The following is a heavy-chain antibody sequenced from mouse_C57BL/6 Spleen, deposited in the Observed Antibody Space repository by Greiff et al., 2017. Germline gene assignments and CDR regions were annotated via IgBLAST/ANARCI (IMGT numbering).Heavy chain of an antibody. D-gene: IGHD2-1*01. Sequence: QVQLQQSGAELVRPGTSVKVSCKASGYAFTNYLIEWVKQRPGQGLEWIGVINPGSGGTNYNEKFKGKATLTADKSSSTAYMQLSSLTSEDSAVXFCARSTSLLPLFDYWGQGTTLTVSS. V-gene: IGHV1-54*01. J-gene: IGHJ2*01. CDR3: ARSTSLLPLFDY. CDR2: INPGSGGT. CDR1: GYAFTNYL.